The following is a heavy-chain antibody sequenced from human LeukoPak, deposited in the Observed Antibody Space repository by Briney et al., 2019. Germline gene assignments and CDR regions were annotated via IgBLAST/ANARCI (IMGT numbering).Heavy chain of an antibody. Sequence: GGSLRLSCAASGFTFSSYSMNWVRQAPGKGLEWVSSISSSSSYIYYADSVKGRFTISRDNTKNSLYLQMNSLRAEDTAVYYCARDREGVVVPAANYIDYWGQGTLVTVSS. CDR3: ARDREGVVVPAANYIDY. CDR1: GFTFSSYS. CDR2: ISSSSSYI. V-gene: IGHV3-21*01. J-gene: IGHJ4*02. D-gene: IGHD2-2*01.